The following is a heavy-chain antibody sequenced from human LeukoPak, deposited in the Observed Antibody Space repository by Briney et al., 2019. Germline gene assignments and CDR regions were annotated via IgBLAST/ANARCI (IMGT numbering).Heavy chain of an antibody. CDR1: GGSISSYY. Sequence: SGTLSLTCTVSGGSISSYYWSWIRQPPGKGLEWIGYIYYSGSTNYNPSLKSRVTISVDTSKNQFSLKLSSVTAADTAVYYCARYVDTAILDAFDIWGQGTMVTVSS. CDR2: IYYSGST. V-gene: IGHV4-59*01. J-gene: IGHJ3*02. CDR3: ARYVDTAILDAFDI. D-gene: IGHD5-18*01.